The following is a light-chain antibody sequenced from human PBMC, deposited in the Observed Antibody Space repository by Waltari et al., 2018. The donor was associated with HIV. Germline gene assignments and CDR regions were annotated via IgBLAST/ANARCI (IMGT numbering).Light chain of an antibody. J-gene: IGLJ1*01. CDR3: SSYTSSNTLYV. CDR1: SSDIGVSKY. Sequence: QSALTQPASVSGSPGQSITISCTGTSSDIGVSKYVSWYQKRPGKFPKLLIYAVTNRPSGVSSSVSGSKSGDTASLTISGLQTEDEAEYYCSSYTSSNTLYVFGTGTKVTVL. V-gene: IGLV2-14*01. CDR2: AVT.